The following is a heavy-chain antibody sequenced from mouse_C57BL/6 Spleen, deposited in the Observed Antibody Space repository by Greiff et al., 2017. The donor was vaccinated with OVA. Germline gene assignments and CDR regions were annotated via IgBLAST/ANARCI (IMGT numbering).Heavy chain of an antibody. CDR3: AIMTTVVAPFDY. Sequence: VQLKESGPELVKPGASVKISCKASGYSFTDYNMNWVKQSNGKSLEWIGVINPNYGTTSYNQKFKGKATLTVDQSSSTAYMQLNSLTSEDSAVYYCAIMTTVVAPFDYWGQGTTLTVSS. J-gene: IGHJ2*01. D-gene: IGHD1-1*01. CDR1: GYSFTDYN. V-gene: IGHV1-39*01. CDR2: INPNYGTT.